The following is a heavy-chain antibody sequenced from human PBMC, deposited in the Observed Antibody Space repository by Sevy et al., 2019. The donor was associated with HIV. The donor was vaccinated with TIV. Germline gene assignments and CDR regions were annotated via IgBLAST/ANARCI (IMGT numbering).Heavy chain of an antibody. D-gene: IGHD6-19*01. CDR1: GFTFDDYA. Sequence: GGSLRLSCAASGFTFDDYAMHWVRQAPGKGLEWVSGISWNSGSIGYADSVKGRFTISRDNAKNSLYLQMNSLRAEDMALYYCAKASSRIAVAGTHFDYWGQRTLVTVSS. CDR3: AKASSRIAVAGTHFDY. CDR2: ISWNSGSI. J-gene: IGHJ4*02. V-gene: IGHV3-9*03.